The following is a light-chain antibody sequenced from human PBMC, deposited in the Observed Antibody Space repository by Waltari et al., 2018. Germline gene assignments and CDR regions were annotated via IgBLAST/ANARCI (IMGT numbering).Light chain of an antibody. V-gene: IGKV3-20*01. CDR3: QKYGTLPAT. Sequence: EIVLTQSPGTLSLSPGERATLSCRASQSVSRTLAWYQQKPGQAPRLLIYDASTRATGIPDRFIGSGFGTDFSLTISRLEPEDFAVYYCQKYGTLPATFGQGTTVEIK. CDR2: DAS. J-gene: IGKJ1*01. CDR1: QSVSRT.